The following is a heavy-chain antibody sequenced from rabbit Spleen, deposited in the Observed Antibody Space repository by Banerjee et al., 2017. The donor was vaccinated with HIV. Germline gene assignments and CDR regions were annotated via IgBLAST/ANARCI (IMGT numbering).Heavy chain of an antibody. CDR2: IDTGSGRN. V-gene: IGHV1S40*01. J-gene: IGHJ4*01. Sequence: QSLEESGGDLVKPGASLTLTCTASGFSFSSDYYMCWVRQAPGKGLEWIGCIDTGSGRNYYASWAKGRFTISKTSSTTVTLQMTSLTAADTATYFCARSPNNYGWTRRLNLWGQGTLVTVS. CDR3: ARSPNNYGWTRRLNL. CDR1: GFSFSSDYY. D-gene: IGHD6-1*01.